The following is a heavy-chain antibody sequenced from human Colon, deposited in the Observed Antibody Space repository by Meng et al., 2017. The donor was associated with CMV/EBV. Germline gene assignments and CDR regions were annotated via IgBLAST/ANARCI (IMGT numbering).Heavy chain of an antibody. D-gene: IGHD3-3*02. CDR1: GFTFSDYG. CDR2: ISGDSKTI. J-gene: IGHJ4*02. Sequence: VSGFTFSDYGMNWVRQAPGKGLEWVSSISGDSKTIQYADSVKGRFTISRDNSKNTLYLQMNSLRAEDTALYYCAKHLKIGPIRYFDSWGQGTLVTVSS. V-gene: IGHV3-23*01. CDR3: AKHLKIGPIRYFDS.